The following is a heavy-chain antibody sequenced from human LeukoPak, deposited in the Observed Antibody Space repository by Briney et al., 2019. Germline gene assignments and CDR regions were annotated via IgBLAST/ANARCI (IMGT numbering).Heavy chain of an antibody. D-gene: IGHD6-19*01. CDR2: ISWNSGNI. Sequence: PGGSLRLSCAASGFTFDDYAMHWVRQAPGKGLEWVSGISWNSGNIGYADSVKGRFTISRDNAKNSLYLQMNSLRAEDTALYYCAKDIAGAVAGRLGPGDAFDIWGQGTMVTVSS. V-gene: IGHV3-9*01. CDR1: GFTFDDYA. CDR3: AKDIAGAVAGRLGPGDAFDI. J-gene: IGHJ3*02.